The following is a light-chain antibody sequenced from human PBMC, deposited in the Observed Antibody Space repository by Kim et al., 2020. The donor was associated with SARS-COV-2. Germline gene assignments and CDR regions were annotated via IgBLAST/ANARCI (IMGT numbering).Light chain of an antibody. V-gene: IGKV3-11*01. CDR2: DAS. CDR1: QSVSIY. Sequence: SPGERATLSCRASQSVSIYLAWYQQKPGQAPRLLIYDASNRAAGIPARFSGSGSGTDFTLTISSLEPEDFAVYYCQQRSDWPPLTFGGGTKVEIK. J-gene: IGKJ4*01. CDR3: QQRSDWPPLT.